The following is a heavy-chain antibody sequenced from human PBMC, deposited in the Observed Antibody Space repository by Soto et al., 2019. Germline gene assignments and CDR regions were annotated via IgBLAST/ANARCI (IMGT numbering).Heavy chain of an antibody. Sequence: QVQLVQSGAEVKKPGASVKVSCKASGYTFSSFGFSWVRQAPGQGLEWMGWISAYNGNTNYAQKLQGRVTMTTDTSTSTAYMELRSLRSDDTAVYYCGRGAVGFLGTPVNGVDVWGQGTTVTVSS. CDR1: GYTFSSFG. V-gene: IGHV1-18*01. J-gene: IGHJ6*02. CDR2: ISAYNGNT. CDR3: GRGAVGFLGTPVNGVDV. D-gene: IGHD3-3*01.